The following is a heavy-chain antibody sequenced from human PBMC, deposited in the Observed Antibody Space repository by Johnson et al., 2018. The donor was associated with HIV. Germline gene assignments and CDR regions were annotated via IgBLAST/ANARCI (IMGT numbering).Heavy chain of an antibody. Sequence: EVHLVESGGGVVRPGGSLRLSCAASGFTFDDYGMSWVRQAPGKGLEWVSVIHSGGSTYYADSVAGRFTISRDNSRNTVYLQMNSLRVEDTAVYYCAKGCRWELPDDAFDIWGQGTMVTVSS. CDR3: AKGCRWELPDDAFDI. V-gene: IGHV3-66*01. D-gene: IGHD1-26*01. CDR1: GFTFDDYG. J-gene: IGHJ3*02. CDR2: IHSGGST.